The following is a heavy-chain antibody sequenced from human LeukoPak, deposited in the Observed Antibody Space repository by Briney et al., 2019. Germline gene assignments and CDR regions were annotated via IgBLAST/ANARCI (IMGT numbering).Heavy chain of an antibody. CDR3: AKDRCSGDNCCTYFDY. CDR1: GFSISTYT. Sequence: GGSLRLSCAASGFSISTYTMNWVRQAPGKGLEWVSSISGSGGSTYYADSVKGRFTISRDNSKNTLDLQMNSLRAEDTAVYYCAKDRCSGDNCCTYFDYWGQGTLVTVSS. J-gene: IGHJ4*02. D-gene: IGHD2-15*01. V-gene: IGHV3-23*01. CDR2: ISGSGGST.